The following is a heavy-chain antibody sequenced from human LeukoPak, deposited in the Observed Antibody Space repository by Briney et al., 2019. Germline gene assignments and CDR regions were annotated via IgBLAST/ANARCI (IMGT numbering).Heavy chain of an antibody. V-gene: IGHV5-51*01. CDR3: ARGDGSGSYYNVVFGY. CDR2: IYPGDSDT. Sequence: GESLKISCKGSGYSFTSYWIGWVRQMPGKGLEWMGIIYPGDSDTRYSPSFQGQVTISADKSISTAYLQWSSLKASDTAMYYYARGDGSGSYYNVVFGYWGQGTLVTVSS. J-gene: IGHJ4*02. D-gene: IGHD3-10*01. CDR1: GYSFTSYW.